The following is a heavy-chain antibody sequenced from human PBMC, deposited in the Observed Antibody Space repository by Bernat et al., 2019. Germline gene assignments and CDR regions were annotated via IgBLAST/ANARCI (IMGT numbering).Heavy chain of an antibody. Sequence: QLQLQESGPGLVKPSETLSLTCTVSGGSISSSSYYWGWIRQPPGKGLEWIGSIYYSGSTYYNPSLKSRVTISVDTSKNQFSLKLSSVTAADTAVYYAVVAASPWAFGYWGQGTLVTVSS. CDR2: IYYSGST. D-gene: IGHD2-15*01. J-gene: IGHJ4*02. CDR1: GGSISSSSYY. V-gene: IGHV4-39*01. CDR3: VVAASPWAFGY.